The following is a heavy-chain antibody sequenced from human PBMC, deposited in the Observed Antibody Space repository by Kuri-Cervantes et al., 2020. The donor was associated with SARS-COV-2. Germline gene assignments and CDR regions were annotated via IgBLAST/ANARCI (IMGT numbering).Heavy chain of an antibody. V-gene: IGHV1-69*13. CDR3: AQTIPARRRSPGDFYLYYMDV. J-gene: IGHJ6*03. D-gene: IGHD6-6*01. Sequence: SVKVSCKASGYTFTCYYMHWVRQAPGQGLEWMGGIIPVFGTTNNAQRLHGRVTISADEARSTVYMELSSLTFADTSIYYCAQTIPARRRSPGDFYLYYMDVWGKGTSVTVSS. CDR2: IIPVFGTT. CDR1: GYTFTCYY.